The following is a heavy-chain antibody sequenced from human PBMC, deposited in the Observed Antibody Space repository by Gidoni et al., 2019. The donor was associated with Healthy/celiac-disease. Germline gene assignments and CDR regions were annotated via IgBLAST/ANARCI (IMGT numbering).Heavy chain of an antibody. J-gene: IGHJ4*02. CDR1: GYTFTRDH. CDR2: INPSGGST. Sequence: QVQLVQSGAELKKPGASVKVSCKASGYTFTRDHMHWVRQAPGQGLEWMGIINPSGGSTSYGQKCQGRVTMTRDTSTSTVYMELSSLGSEDTAVYYCSRGVCSSTSCYPGGADYWGQGTLVTVSS. V-gene: IGHV1-46*03. D-gene: IGHD2-2*01. CDR3: SRGVCSSTSCYPGGADY.